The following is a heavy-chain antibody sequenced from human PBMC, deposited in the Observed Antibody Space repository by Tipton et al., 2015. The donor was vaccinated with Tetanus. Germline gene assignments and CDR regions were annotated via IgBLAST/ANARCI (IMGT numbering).Heavy chain of an antibody. D-gene: IGHD1-26*01. Sequence: GLVKPSQTLSLTCTVSGGSISSGGYYWSWTRQHPGKGLEWIGDIYYSGSTYYNPSLKSRVTISVDTSKNQFSLKLNSVIAADTAVYYCARDQARGARGWNYFDYWGQGTLVTVSS. V-gene: IGHV4-31*03. CDR3: ARDQARGARGWNYFDY. J-gene: IGHJ4*02. CDR1: GGSISSGGYY. CDR2: IYYSGST.